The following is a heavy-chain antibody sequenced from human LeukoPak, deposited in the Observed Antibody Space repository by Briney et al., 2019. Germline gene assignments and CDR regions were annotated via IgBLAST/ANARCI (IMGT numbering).Heavy chain of an antibody. J-gene: IGHJ6*03. CDR1: GCTFSSYA. CDR2: ISGSGSTT. CDR3: AEGHSSSWYGPDV. D-gene: IGHD6-6*01. Sequence: WGSLRLSCAASGCTFSSYAMSWVRQAPGKGLEWVSAISGSGSTTYYADSVKGRITISSNNSNKTLYLQMNSLRAEAPAVYYCAEGHSSSWYGPDVWGKGTTVTV. V-gene: IGHV3-23*01.